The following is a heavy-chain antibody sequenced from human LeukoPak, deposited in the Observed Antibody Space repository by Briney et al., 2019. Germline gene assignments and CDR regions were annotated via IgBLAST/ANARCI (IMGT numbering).Heavy chain of an antibody. J-gene: IGHJ4*02. CDR3: AKRGAGSGGLHY. D-gene: IGHD6-19*01. V-gene: IGHV3-23*01. CDR2: FYESGKT. Sequence: GGSLRLSCAASGFTFSTYAMSWVRQAPGKGLEWVSTFYESGKTDHADSVKGRFTISRDTSKNTLYLQMNSLRAEDTATYYCAKRGAGSGGLHYWGQGTLVTVSS. CDR1: GFTFSTYA.